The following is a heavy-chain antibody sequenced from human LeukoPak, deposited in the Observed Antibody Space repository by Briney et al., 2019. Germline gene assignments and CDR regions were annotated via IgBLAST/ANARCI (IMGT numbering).Heavy chain of an antibody. CDR3: AKDSIYCTNGVCWCPDY. J-gene: IGHJ4*02. Sequence: GGSLRLSCEASGFTFSNYSMNWVRQAPGKGLEWVAVISYDGSNKYYADSVKGRFTISRDNSKNTLYLQMNSLRAEDTAVYYCAKDSIYCTNGVCWCPDYWGQGTLVTVSS. V-gene: IGHV3-30*18. CDR1: GFTFSNYS. D-gene: IGHD2-8*01. CDR2: ISYDGSNK.